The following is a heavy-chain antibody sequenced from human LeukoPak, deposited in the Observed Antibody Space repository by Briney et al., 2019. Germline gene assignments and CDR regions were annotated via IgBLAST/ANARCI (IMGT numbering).Heavy chain of an antibody. D-gene: IGHD2-2*03. V-gene: IGHV4-34*01. Sequence: SETLSLTCAVYGGSFSGYYWSWIRQPPGKGLEWIGEINHSGSTNYNPSLKSRLTISVDTSKNQFSLKLNSVTAADTAVYYCARGDGYTWCDHWGQGALVTVSS. CDR3: ARGDGYTWCDH. J-gene: IGHJ5*02. CDR1: GGSFSGYY. CDR2: INHSGST.